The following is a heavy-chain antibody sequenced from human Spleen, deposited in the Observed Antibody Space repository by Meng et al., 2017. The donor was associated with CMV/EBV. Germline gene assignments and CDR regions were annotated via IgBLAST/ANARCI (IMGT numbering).Heavy chain of an antibody. Sequence: SETLSLTCTVSGYSISSGYYWGWIRQPPGKGLEWIGSIYHSGSTYYNPSLKSRVTISVDTSKNQFSLKLSSVTAADTAVYFCARDKRFRALMMYDVDYYYYAMDVWGQGTTVTVSS. CDR3: ARDKRFRALMMYDVDYYYYAMDV. V-gene: IGHV4-38-2*02. J-gene: IGHJ6*02. CDR2: IYHSGST. CDR1: GYSISSGYY. D-gene: IGHD2-8*01.